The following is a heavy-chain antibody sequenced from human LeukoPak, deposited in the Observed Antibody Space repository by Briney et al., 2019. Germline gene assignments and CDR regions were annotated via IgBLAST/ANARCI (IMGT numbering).Heavy chain of an antibody. CDR2: TYYRSKWYN. J-gene: IGHJ4*02. Sequence: SQTLSLTCAISGDSVSSNSAAWNWIRQSPSRGLEWLGRTYYRSKWYNDYAVSVKSRITINPDTSKNQFSLQLNSVTPEDTAVYYRARVSCSGGSCYSDFDYWGQGTLVTVSS. CDR3: ARVSCSGGSCYSDFDY. CDR1: GDSVSSNSAA. D-gene: IGHD2-15*01. V-gene: IGHV6-1*01.